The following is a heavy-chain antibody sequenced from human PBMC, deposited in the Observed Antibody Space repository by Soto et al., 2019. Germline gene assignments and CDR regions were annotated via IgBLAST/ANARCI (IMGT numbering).Heavy chain of an antibody. D-gene: IGHD6-19*01. J-gene: IGHJ4*02. CDR1: GGSIRSYY. V-gene: IGHV4-59*08. CDR2: MYNSGST. Sequence: QVQLQESGPGLVKPSETLSLTCTVSGGSIRSYYWSWIRQPPGKGLEWIGCMYNSGSTNYNPSLKRRVTILEDTSKNQLSLKLSSVTAADTAVYYCAAGGKWLAFEYWGQGTLATVS. CDR3: AAGGKWLAFEY.